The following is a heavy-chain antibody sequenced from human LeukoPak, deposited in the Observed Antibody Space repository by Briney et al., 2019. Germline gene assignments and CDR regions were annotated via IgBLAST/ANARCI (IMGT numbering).Heavy chain of an antibody. J-gene: IGHJ4*02. Sequence: SETLSLTCAVYGGSFSGYYWSWIRQPPGKGLEWIGEINHSGSTNYNPSLKSRVTISVDTSKNQFSLKLSSVTAADTAVYYCHFARWDFDYWGQGTLVTVSS. D-gene: IGHD1-26*01. CDR1: GGSFSGYY. CDR3: HFARWDFDY. CDR2: INHSGST. V-gene: IGHV4-34*01.